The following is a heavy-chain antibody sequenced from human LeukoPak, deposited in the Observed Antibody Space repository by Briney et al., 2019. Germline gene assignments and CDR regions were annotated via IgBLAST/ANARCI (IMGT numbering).Heavy chain of an antibody. D-gene: IGHD2-2*01. CDR1: GGSISSGDYY. J-gene: IGHJ6*02. CDR2: IYYSGST. V-gene: IGHV4-30-4*01. Sequence: SEALSLTCTVSGGSISSGDYYWSWVRQPPGKGLEWIGYIYYSGSTYYNPSLKSRVTISVDTSKNQFSLKLSSVTAADTAVYYCARGEGYCSSTSCYGPYYYGMDVWGQGTTVTVFS. CDR3: ARGEGYCSSTSCYGPYYYGMDV.